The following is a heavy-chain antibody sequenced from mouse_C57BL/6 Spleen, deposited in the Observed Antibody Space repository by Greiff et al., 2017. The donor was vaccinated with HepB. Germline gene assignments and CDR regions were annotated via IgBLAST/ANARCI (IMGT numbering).Heavy chain of an antibody. CDR3: ARSYDYDFWFAY. CDR2: ISSGSSTI. V-gene: IGHV5-17*01. CDR1: GFTFSDYG. J-gene: IGHJ3*01. Sequence: EVQVVESGGGLVKPGGSLKLSCAASGFTFSDYGMHWVRQAPEKGLEWVAYISSGSSTIYYADTVKGRFTISRDNAKNTLFLQMTSLRSEDTAMYYCARSYDYDFWFAYWGQGTLVTVSA. D-gene: IGHD2-4*01.